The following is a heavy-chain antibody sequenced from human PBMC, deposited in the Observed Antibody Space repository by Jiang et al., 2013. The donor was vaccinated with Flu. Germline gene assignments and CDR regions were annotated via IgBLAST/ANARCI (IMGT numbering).Heavy chain of an antibody. CDR3: ASYGADYFDSSGKAFDY. Sequence: GPGLVKPSETLSLNCTVSGVSISYFYWSWIRQPPGKGLEWIGYISYTGSTNYNPSLKSRVTISVHTSKNQFSLKLSSVTAADTAVYYCASYGADYFDSSGKAFDYWGQGTLVTVSS. CDR1: GVSISYFY. J-gene: IGHJ4*02. CDR2: ISYTGST. D-gene: IGHD3-22*01. V-gene: IGHV4-59*01.